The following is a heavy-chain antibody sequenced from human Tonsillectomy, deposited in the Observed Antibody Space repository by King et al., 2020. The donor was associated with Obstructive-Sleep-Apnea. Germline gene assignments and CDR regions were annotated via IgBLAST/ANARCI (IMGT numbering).Heavy chain of an antibody. CDR1: GGSISSTNW. CDR3: ASGNSTSPGY. J-gene: IGHJ4*02. V-gene: IGHV4-4*02. Sequence: VQLQESGPGLVKPSGTLSLTCAGSGGSISSTNWWSGVREPPGTGLEWIGELYLSGSTNYNQSFKNRVTISIDKSENQFSLKLTSMTAADTAVYYCASGNSTSPGYWGQGTLVTVSS. D-gene: IGHD2/OR15-2a*01. CDR2: LYLSGST.